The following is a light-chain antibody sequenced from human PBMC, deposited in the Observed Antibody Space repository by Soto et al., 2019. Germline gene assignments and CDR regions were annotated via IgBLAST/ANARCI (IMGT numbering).Light chain of an antibody. Sequence: QSVLAQPPCVSVSPGQSVTISCTGTSSDVGSYNRLSWYQQPPGTAPKLIMYEVNTRPSGVPDRFSGSKSGSTASLTISGLQAEDEADYYCSSFTSNRIYVFGPGTKVTVL. V-gene: IGLV2-18*02. CDR3: SSFTSNRIYV. CDR1: SSDVGSYNR. J-gene: IGLJ1*01. CDR2: EVN.